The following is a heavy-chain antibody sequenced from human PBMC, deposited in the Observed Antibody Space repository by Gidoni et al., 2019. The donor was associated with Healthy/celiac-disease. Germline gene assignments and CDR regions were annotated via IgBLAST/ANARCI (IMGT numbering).Heavy chain of an antibody. Sequence: EVQLLESGGGLVLPGGSLRLSCAASVFPFRGYAMSWVRQAPGKGLAWVSAISESGGSTYYAGSVKGRFTISRDNSKNTLYLQMNSLRAEDTAVYYCAKGGRVLVYPYAPWGQGTLVTVSS. CDR2: ISESGGST. D-gene: IGHD3-3*02. CDR3: AKGGRVLVYPYAP. J-gene: IGHJ5*02. V-gene: IGHV3-23*01. CDR1: VFPFRGYA.